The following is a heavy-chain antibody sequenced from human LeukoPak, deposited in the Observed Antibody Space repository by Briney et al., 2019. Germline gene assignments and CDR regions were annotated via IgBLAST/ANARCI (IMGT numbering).Heavy chain of an antibody. CDR2: FDPEDGET. CDR1: GYTLTELS. D-gene: IGHD2-2*01. Sequence: EASVKVSCKVSGYTLTELSMHWVRQAPGKGLEWMGGFDPEDGETIYAQKFQGRVTMTEVTSTDTAYMELSSLRSEDTAVYYCATVIRGYQLLYWFDPWGQGTLVTVSS. V-gene: IGHV1-24*01. CDR3: ATVIRGYQLLYWFDP. J-gene: IGHJ5*02.